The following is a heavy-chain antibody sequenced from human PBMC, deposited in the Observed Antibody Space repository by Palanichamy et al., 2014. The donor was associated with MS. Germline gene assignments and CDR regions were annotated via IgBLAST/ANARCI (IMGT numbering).Heavy chain of an antibody. CDR2: ISSSGGST. D-gene: IGHD2-2*01. CDR1: GFTFSSDA. CDR3: AKCPGFSVAAATLRYFDL. Sequence: EVQLLESGGGLVQPGGSLRLSCAASGFTFSSDAMSWVRRAPGKGLEWVSAISSSGGSTYYADSVKGRFTISRDNSKNTLYLQMNSLRAEDTAVYYCAKCPGFSVAAATLRYFDLWGRGTLVTVSS. J-gene: IGHJ2*01. V-gene: IGHV3-23*01.